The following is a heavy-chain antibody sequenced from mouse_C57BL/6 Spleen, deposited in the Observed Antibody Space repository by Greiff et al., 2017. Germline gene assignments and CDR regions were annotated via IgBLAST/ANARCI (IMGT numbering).Heavy chain of an antibody. CDR2: IRNKANGYTT. J-gene: IGHJ4*01. V-gene: IGHV7-3*01. D-gene: IGHD5-1-1*01. CDR1: GFTFTDYY. Sequence: EVMLVESGGGLVQPGGSLSLSCAASGFTFTDYYMSWVRQPPGKALEWLGFIRNKANGYTTEYSASVKGRFTISRDNSQSILYLQMNALRAEDSATYYCASLNTYAMDYWGQGTSVTVSS. CDR3: ASLNTYAMDY.